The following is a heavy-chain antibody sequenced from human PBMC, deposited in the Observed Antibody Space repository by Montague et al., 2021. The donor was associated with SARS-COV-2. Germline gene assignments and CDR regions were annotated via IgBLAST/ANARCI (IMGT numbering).Heavy chain of an antibody. CDR1: GGSFSGYY. D-gene: IGHD6-13*01. CDR3: ARGEYSSSWYGNKDYFDY. CDR2: INHSGST. Sequence: SETLSLTCAVYGGSFSGYYWSWIRQPPGKGLEWIGEINHSGSTNYNPSLKSRVTISVDTSKNQSSLKLSSVTAADTAVYYCARGEYSSSWYGNKDYFDYWGQGTLVTVSS. J-gene: IGHJ4*02. V-gene: IGHV4-34*01.